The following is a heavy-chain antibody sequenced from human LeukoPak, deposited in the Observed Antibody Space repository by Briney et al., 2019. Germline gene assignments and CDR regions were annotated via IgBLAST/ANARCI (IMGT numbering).Heavy chain of an antibody. CDR1: GYTFTSYD. D-gene: IGHD5-12*01. J-gene: IGHJ6*03. CDR2: MNPNSGNT. V-gene: IGHV1-8*01. Sequence: GASVKVSCKASGYTFTSYDINWVRQATGQGLEWMGWMNPNSGNTGYAQKFQGRVTMTRNTSISTAYMELSSLRSEDTAVYYCARLPGVDRRYYYYYMDVWGKGTTVTVSS. CDR3: ARLPGVDRRYYYYYMDV.